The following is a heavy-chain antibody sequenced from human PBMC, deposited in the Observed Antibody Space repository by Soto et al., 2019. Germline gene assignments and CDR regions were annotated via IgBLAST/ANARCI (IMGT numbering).Heavy chain of an antibody. J-gene: IGHJ4*02. Sequence: SETLSLTCTVSGGSISSSSYYWGWIRQPPGKGLEWIGSIYYSGSTYYNPSLKSRVTISVDTSKNQFSLKLSSVTAADTAVYYCARPRYSYGDFDYWGQGTLVTVSS. CDR3: ARPRYSYGDFDY. CDR2: IYYSGST. CDR1: GGSISSSSYY. V-gene: IGHV4-39*01. D-gene: IGHD5-18*01.